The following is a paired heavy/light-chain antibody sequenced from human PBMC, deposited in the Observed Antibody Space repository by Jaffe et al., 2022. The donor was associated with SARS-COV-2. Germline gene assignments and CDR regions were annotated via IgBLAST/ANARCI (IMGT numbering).Heavy chain of an antibody. CDR2: INPDGREK. D-gene: IGHD3-9*01. J-gene: IGHJ3*02. CDR3: ARHYDWAFDI. Sequence: EVQLVESGGGLVQPGGSLRLSCAASGFTFSIYWMTWVRQPPGKGLEWVANINPDGREKYYADSVRGRFTMSRDYAKNLLYLQMNSLRVEDTAVYYCARHYDWAFDIWGQGTMVTVSS. CDR1: GFTFSIYW. V-gene: IGHV3-7*03.
Light chain of an antibody. CDR2: EVS. CDR1: SSDVGGYNH. CDR3: SSYTSYSSYV. V-gene: IGLV2-14*01. J-gene: IGLJ1*01. Sequence: QSALTQPASVSGSPGQSITISCTGTSSDVGGYNHVSWYQHHPGKAPKLMIFEVSTRPSGVSNRFSGSKSGNTASLIISGLQAEDEADYYCSSYTSYSSYVFGSGTKVTVL.